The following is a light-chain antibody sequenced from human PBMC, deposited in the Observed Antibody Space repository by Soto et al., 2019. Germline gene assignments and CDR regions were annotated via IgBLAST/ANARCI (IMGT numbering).Light chain of an antibody. CDR2: DVS. CDR3: CSYTTSNTRQIV. CDR1: SSDVGGYNY. V-gene: IGLV2-14*03. Sequence: QSVLTQPGSVSGSQGQSITISCTGTSSDVGGYNYVSWYQQHPGKAPKFMIYDVSSRPSGVSNRFSGSKSGNTASLTISGLQAEDEADYYCCSYTTSNTRQIVFGTGTKVTVL. J-gene: IGLJ1*01.